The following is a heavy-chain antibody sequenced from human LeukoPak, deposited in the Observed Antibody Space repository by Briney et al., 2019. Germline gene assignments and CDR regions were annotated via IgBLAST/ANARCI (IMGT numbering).Heavy chain of an antibody. CDR3: AKDPPHVSWLFDY. CDR2: ITNNGGTT. V-gene: IGHV3-23*01. Sequence: GGSLRLSCAASRFTFSSYAMSWVRQAPGKGLEWVSAITNNGGTTYYADSVKGRFTISRDNSKNTLYLQMNSLRAEDTAVYYCAKDPPHVSWLFDYWGQGTLVTVSS. CDR1: RFTFSSYA. J-gene: IGHJ4*02. D-gene: IGHD3-16*01.